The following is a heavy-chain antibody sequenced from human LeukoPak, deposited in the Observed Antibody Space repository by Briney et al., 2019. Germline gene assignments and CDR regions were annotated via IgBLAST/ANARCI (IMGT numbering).Heavy chain of an antibody. CDR3: ARAHYYDSSGLDF. CDR2: IYYSGST. V-gene: IGHV4-39*07. J-gene: IGHJ4*02. CDR1: GGSFSDYY. D-gene: IGHD3-22*01. Sequence: SETLSLTCTVYGGSFSDYYWGWIRQPPGKGLEWIGSIYYSGSTYYNPSLKSRVTISVDKSKNQFSLNLSSVTAADTAVYYCARAHYYDSSGLDFWGQGTLVTVSS.